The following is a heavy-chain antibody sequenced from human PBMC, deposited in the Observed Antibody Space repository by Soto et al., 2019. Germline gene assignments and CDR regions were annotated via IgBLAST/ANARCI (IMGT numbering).Heavy chain of an antibody. CDR2: IDPSDSYI. D-gene: IGHD6-13*01. CDR1: GYIFTSYW. Sequence: PGESLKISCKGSGYIFTSYWITWVRQMPGKGLEWMGRIDPSDSYINYSPSFQGHVTISADTSITTAYLQWSSLKASDTAIYYCARLWVGAAAGPSTNWFDPWGQGTLVTVSS. J-gene: IGHJ5*02. V-gene: IGHV5-10-1*01. CDR3: ARLWVGAAAGPSTNWFDP.